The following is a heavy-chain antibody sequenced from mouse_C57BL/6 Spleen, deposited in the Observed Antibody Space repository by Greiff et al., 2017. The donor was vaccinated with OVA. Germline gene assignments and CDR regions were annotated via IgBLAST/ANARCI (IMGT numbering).Heavy chain of an antibody. V-gene: IGHV1-81*01. Sequence: QVQLKESGAELVRPGASVKLSCKASGYTFTSYGISWVKQRTGQGLEWIGGIYPRSGNTHYNEKFKGKATLTADKSSSTAYMELRSLTSEDSAVYSCAGGAMVTREWYVGVWGTGTTVTVSS. CDR3: AGGAMVTREWYVGV. CDR2: IYPRSGNT. CDR1: GYTFTSYG. J-gene: IGHJ1*03. D-gene: IGHD2-2*01.